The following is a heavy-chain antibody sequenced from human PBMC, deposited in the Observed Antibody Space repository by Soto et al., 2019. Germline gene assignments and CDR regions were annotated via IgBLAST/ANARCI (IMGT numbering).Heavy chain of an antibody. Sequence: PGGSLRLSCAASGFTFSSYAMHWVRQAPGKGLEWVAVISYDGSNRYYADSVKGRFTISRDNSKNTLYLQMNSLRAEDTAVYYCARDLGYSYGPTYYYGMDVWGQGTMVTVSS. D-gene: IGHD5-18*01. CDR3: ARDLGYSYGPTYYYGMDV. J-gene: IGHJ6*02. CDR1: GFTFSSYA. V-gene: IGHV3-30-3*01. CDR2: ISYDGSNR.